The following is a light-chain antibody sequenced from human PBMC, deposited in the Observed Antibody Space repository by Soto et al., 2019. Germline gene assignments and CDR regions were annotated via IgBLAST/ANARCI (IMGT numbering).Light chain of an antibody. CDR1: QGISSY. Sequence: AIRMTQSPSSFSASTGDRVTITCRASQGISSYLAWYQQKPGKAPKLLIYAASTLQSGVPSRFSVSGSGTDFTLTISSLQSEDFATYYCQEYYSYPLTFGQGTKVEIK. J-gene: IGKJ1*01. CDR3: QEYYSYPLT. CDR2: AAS. V-gene: IGKV1-8*01.